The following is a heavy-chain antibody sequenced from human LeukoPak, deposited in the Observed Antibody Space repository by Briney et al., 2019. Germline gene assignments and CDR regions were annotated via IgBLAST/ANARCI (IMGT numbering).Heavy chain of an antibody. D-gene: IGHD3-22*01. CDR3: ARGRADYYDSSGYFAP. CDR1: GGSISSGGYS. Sequence: PSETLSLTYAVSGGSISSGGYSWSWIRQPPGKGLEWIGYIYHSGSTYYNPSLKSRVTTSVDRSKNQFSLKLSSVTAADTAVYYCARGRADYYDSSGYFAPWGQGTLVTVSS. CDR2: IYHSGST. J-gene: IGHJ5*02. V-gene: IGHV4-30-2*01.